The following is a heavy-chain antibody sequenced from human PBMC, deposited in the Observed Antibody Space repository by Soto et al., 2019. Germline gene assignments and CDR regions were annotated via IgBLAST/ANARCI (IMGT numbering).Heavy chain of an antibody. V-gene: IGHV2-5*02. D-gene: IGHD3-9*01. CDR1: GFSLTTSGVG. Sequence: QITLKESGPPLVKPTQTLTLTCTFSGFSLTTSGVGVGWIRQPPGKALEWLALIYWDDVKRYSPSLNNRLTITKDTSKNQVVLILTNVDPVDTATYYCARQFNDILTGERSEYWGQGTLVTISS. CDR3: ARQFNDILTGERSEY. CDR2: IYWDDVK. J-gene: IGHJ4*02.